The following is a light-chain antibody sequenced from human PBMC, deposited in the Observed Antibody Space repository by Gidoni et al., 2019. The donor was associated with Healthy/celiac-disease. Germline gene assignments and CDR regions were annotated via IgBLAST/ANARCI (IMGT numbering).Light chain of an antibody. CDR1: HLGDKY. Sequence: SYELTQPPSVSVSPGQTASITCSGDHLGDKYACWYQQKPGQSPVLVIYQDSKLPSGIPERFSGSNSGNTATLTISGTQAMDEADYYCQAWDSSTVVFGGGTKLTVL. CDR2: QDS. V-gene: IGLV3-1*01. J-gene: IGLJ2*01. CDR3: QAWDSSTVV.